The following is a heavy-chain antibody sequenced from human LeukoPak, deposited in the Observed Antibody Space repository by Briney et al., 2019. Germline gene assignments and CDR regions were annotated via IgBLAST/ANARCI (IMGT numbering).Heavy chain of an antibody. CDR3: ARDRRAWSYYYGMDV. V-gene: IGHV3-20*01. D-gene: IGHD2-8*01. CDR1: GFTFDDYG. Sequence: AGGSLRLSCAASGFTFDDYGMSWVRQAPGKGLEWVSGINWNGGSTGYADSVKGRFTISRDNAKNSLYLQMNSLRAEDTALYHCARDRRAWSYYYGMDVWGQGTTVTVSS. J-gene: IGHJ6*02. CDR2: INWNGGST.